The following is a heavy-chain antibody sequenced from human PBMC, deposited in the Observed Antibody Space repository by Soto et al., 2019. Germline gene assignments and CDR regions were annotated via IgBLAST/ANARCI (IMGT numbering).Heavy chain of an antibody. CDR3: ARDRDIVVVPAATPSWFDP. D-gene: IGHD2-2*01. CDR1: GFTFSSYS. CDR2: ISSSSSTI. Sequence: PGGSLRLSCAASGFTFSSYSMNWVRQAPGKGLEWVSYISSSSSTIYYADSVKGRFTISRDNAKNSLYLQMNRLRDEDTAVYYCARDRDIVVVPAATPSWFDPWGQGTLVTVSS. J-gene: IGHJ5*02. V-gene: IGHV3-48*02.